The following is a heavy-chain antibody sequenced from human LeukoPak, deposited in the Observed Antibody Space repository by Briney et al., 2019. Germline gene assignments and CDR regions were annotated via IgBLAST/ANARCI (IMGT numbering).Heavy chain of an antibody. D-gene: IGHD6-6*01. Sequence: AGGSLRLSCAASGFTFSSYGMHWVRQAPGKGLEWVTFIRYDGSNKYYADSVKGRFTISRDNSKNTLYLQMNSLRAEDTAVYYCAKDPSIAARQPAGYFDYWGQGTLVTVSS. V-gene: IGHV3-30*02. CDR3: AKDPSIAARQPAGYFDY. J-gene: IGHJ4*02. CDR1: GFTFSSYG. CDR2: IRYDGSNK.